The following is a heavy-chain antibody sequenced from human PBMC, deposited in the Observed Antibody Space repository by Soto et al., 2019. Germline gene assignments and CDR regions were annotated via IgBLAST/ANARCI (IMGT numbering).Heavy chain of an antibody. D-gene: IGHD3-3*01. CDR1: GFTFSNSD. J-gene: IGHJ3*02. CDR3: EEGYTIFGVAAKYDAFDI. CDR2: VSWNGSRT. Sequence: GGSLRLSCAASGFTFSNSDMNWVRQAPGKGLEWVSGVSWNGSRTHYADSVKGRFIISRDNSRNFLYKQMNSLRPEDMAVYYWEEGYTIFGVAAKYDAFDIWGQGTMVTVSS. V-gene: IGHV3-35*01.